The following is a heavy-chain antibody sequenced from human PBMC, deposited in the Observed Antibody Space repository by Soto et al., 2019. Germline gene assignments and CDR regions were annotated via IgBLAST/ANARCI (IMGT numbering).Heavy chain of an antibody. V-gene: IGHV1-69*06. CDR1: GGTFSSYA. CDR2: IIPIFGTA. J-gene: IGHJ4*02. Sequence: SVKVSCKASGGTFSSYAISWVRQAPGQGLEWMGGIIPIFGTANYAQKFQGRVTITADKSTSTAYMELSSLRSEDTAVYYCARLASTIFGVVTPLYYFDYWGQGTLVTVSS. CDR3: ARLASTIFGVVTPLYYFDY. D-gene: IGHD3-3*01.